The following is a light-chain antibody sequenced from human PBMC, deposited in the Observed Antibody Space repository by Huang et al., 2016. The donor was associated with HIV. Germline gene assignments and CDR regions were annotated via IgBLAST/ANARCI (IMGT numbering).Light chain of an antibody. Sequence: IQLTQSPSSLSASIGDRVTITCRASQGISTSLAWYQQKPGKAPNLLIFDASSLRSGVPSRFSGSRSGTVFTLSISSLQPEDFATYFCQQLRSYPLTYGGGTKVEIK. CDR2: DAS. J-gene: IGKJ4*01. V-gene: IGKV1-9*01. CDR3: QQLRSYPLT. CDR1: QGISTS.